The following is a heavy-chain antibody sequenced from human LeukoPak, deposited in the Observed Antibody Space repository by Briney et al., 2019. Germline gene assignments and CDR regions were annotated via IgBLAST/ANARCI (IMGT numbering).Heavy chain of an antibody. Sequence: SETLSLTCTVSGGSISSSNYYWGWIRQPPGKGLEWIGGIYYSGTTYYNSSLKSRVIISVDTSKNQFSLKLTSVTATDTAVYYCARHEAQDFDYWGQGTLVTVSS. CDR2: IYYSGTT. J-gene: IGHJ4*02. V-gene: IGHV4-39*01. CDR3: ARHEAQDFDY. CDR1: GGSISSSNYY.